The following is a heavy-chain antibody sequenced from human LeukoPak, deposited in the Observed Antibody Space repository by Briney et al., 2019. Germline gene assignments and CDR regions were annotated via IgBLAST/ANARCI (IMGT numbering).Heavy chain of an antibody. Sequence: GGSLRVSCAASGFTFNNVWMSWVRQAPGKGLEWVGRIKSKTDGGTTDYAAPVKGRFTISRDDSKNTLFLQMNSLKTEDTAVYYCTTPFPRYYDSSGYCHWAQGTLVTVSS. J-gene: IGHJ4*02. CDR1: GFTFNNVW. CDR2: IKSKTDGGTT. CDR3: TTPFPRYYDSSGYCH. V-gene: IGHV3-15*01. D-gene: IGHD3-22*01.